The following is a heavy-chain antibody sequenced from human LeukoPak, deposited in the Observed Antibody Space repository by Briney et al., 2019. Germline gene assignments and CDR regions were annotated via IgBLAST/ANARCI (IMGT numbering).Heavy chain of an antibody. CDR2: IKQDGSEK. D-gene: IGHD3-22*01. Sequence: GGSLRLSCAASGFTFSSYWMSWVRQAPGKGLEWVANIKQDGSEKYYVDSVKGRFTISRDNAKNSLYLQMNSLRAEDTAVYYCAKETPRDDYDSSGYSDAFDIWGQGTMVTVSS. V-gene: IGHV3-7*01. CDR1: GFTFSSYW. CDR3: AKETPRDDYDSSGYSDAFDI. J-gene: IGHJ3*02.